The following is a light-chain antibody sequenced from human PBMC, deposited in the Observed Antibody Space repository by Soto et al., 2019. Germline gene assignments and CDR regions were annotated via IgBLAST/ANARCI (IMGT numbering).Light chain of an antibody. CDR3: QQYNNT. J-gene: IGKJ2*01. CDR2: KAS. V-gene: IGKV1-5*03. CDR1: QSISNW. Sequence: DIQMTQSPSTLSASVGDRVTITCRASQSISNWLAWYQQKQGKAPKLLIYKASSLETGVPSRFSGSGSGTEFTLTISSLQPDDFETYYCQQYNNTFGQGNRLEIK.